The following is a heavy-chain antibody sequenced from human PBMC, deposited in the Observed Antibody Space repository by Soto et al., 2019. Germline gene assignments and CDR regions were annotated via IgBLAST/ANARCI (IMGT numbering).Heavy chain of an antibody. CDR3: ARRATELRYFARQYYYYMDV. Sequence: SETLSLTCTVSGGSIGSSSHYWGWIRQPPGKGLEWIGSIYYSGSTYYNPSLKSRVTISVDTSKNQFSLKLSSVTAADTAVYYCARRATELRYFARQYYYYMDVWGKGTTVTVSS. D-gene: IGHD3-9*01. J-gene: IGHJ6*03. CDR1: GGSIGSSSHY. CDR2: IYYSGST. V-gene: IGHV4-39*01.